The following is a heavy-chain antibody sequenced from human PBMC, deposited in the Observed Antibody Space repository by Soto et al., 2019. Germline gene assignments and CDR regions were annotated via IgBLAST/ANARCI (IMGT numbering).Heavy chain of an antibody. Sequence: QVQLVESGGGVVQPGRSLRLSCAASGFTFSSYAMHWVRQAPGKGLEWVAVISYDGSNKYYADSVKGRFTISRDNSKNTLYLQMNSLRAEDTAVYYCARDGYSSGWYRFDYWGQGTLVTVSS. CDR3: ARDGYSSGWYRFDY. D-gene: IGHD6-19*01. CDR2: ISYDGSNK. J-gene: IGHJ4*02. V-gene: IGHV3-30-3*01. CDR1: GFTFSSYA.